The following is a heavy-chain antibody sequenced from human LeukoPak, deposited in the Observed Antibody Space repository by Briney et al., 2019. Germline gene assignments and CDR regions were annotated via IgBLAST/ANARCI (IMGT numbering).Heavy chain of an antibody. Sequence: GGSLRLSCAASGFTFSYYSMNWVRQAPGKGLEWVSYISSSGSTVYYADSVRGRFTISRDNAKNSLYLEMNSLRAEDTAVYHCVRDYKSSDTPNFDYWGQGTLVTVSS. CDR2: ISSSGSTV. D-gene: IGHD1-1*01. CDR3: VRDYKSSDTPNFDY. V-gene: IGHV3-48*01. CDR1: GFTFSYYS. J-gene: IGHJ4*02.